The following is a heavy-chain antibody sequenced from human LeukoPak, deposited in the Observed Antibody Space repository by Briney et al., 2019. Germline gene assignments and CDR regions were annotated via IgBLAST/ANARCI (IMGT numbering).Heavy chain of an antibody. Sequence: SGTLSLTCTVSGGSVSSSYWWSWVRQRPGKGLEWIGEVYQSGSTNYNPSLKSRVTISVDKSKNHFSLKLTSVTAADTAVYYCASPADGSAYRFDYWGQGTLVTVSS. V-gene: IGHV4-4*02. CDR1: GGSVSSSYW. J-gene: IGHJ4*02. D-gene: IGHD3-22*01. CDR3: ASPADGSAYRFDY. CDR2: VYQSGST.